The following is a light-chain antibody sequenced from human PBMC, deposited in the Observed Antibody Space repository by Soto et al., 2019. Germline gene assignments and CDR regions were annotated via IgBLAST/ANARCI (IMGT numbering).Light chain of an antibody. CDR3: QQTYSSPQWT. V-gene: IGKV1-39*01. CDR1: QTISSW. Sequence: DIQMTQSPSTLSGSVGDRVTITCRASQTISSWLAWYQQKPGKPPKLLIYAAVSLQSGIPSRFSAYGSGTDFTLTISSLQPEDFATYYCQQTYSSPQWTFGQGTKVDIK. CDR2: AAV. J-gene: IGKJ1*01.